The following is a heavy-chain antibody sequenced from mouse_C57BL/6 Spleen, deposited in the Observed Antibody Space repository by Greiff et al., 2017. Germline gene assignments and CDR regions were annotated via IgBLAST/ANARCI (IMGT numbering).Heavy chain of an antibody. V-gene: IGHV1-52*01. CDR2: IDPSDSET. CDR3: ARQNYGNYPAWFAY. CDR1: GYTFTSYW. J-gene: IGHJ3*01. D-gene: IGHD2-1*01. Sequence: QVQLQQPGAELVRPGSSVKLSCKASGYTFTSYWMHWVKQRPIQGLEWIGNIDPSDSETHYNQKFKYKATLTVDKSSSTAYMQLSSLTSEDSAVYYCARQNYGNYPAWFAYWGQGTLVTVSA.